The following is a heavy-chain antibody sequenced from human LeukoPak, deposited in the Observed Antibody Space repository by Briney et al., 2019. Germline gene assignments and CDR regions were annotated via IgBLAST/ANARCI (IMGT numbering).Heavy chain of an antibody. CDR3: ARDGITGTRGAFDI. CDR2: ITSIGSTI. V-gene: IGHV3-11*01. CDR1: GFTFSDYY. D-gene: IGHD1-20*01. Sequence: SGGSLRLSCAASGFTFSDYYMSWIRQAPGKGLEWVSYITSIGSTIYYADSVKGRFTISRDNSKNTLYLQMNSLRAEDTAVYYCARDGITGTRGAFDIWGQGTMVTVSS. J-gene: IGHJ3*02.